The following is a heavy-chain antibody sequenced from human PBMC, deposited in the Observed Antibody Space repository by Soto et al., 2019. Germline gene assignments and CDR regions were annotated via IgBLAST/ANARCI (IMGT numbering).Heavy chain of an antibody. Sequence: EVQLVESGGGLIQPGGSLRLSCAASGFTVSSNYMSWVRQAPGKGLERVSVIYSGGSTYYADSVKGRFTISRDNSKNTLYLQMNSLRAEDTAVYYCARGDTGYCSSTSCYTADYWGQGTLVTVSS. CDR1: GFTVSSNY. CDR2: IYSGGST. V-gene: IGHV3-53*01. J-gene: IGHJ4*02. D-gene: IGHD2-2*02. CDR3: ARGDTGYCSSTSCYTADY.